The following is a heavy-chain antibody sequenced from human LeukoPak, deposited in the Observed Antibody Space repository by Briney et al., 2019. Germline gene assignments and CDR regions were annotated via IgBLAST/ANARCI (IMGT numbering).Heavy chain of an antibody. D-gene: IGHD3-22*01. J-gene: IGHJ4*02. V-gene: IGHV4-59*01. CDR2: IEYWRST. CDR3: ARGSGSSVHYPQLHSDF. Sequence: SETLSLTSTVSAVSISNYYWSCTRLPPRPRHESHGYIEYWRSTYYSPSLKSRVTISIDTSKHQFSLKLTSVTAADTAVYYCARGSGSSVHYPQLHSDFWGQGALVTVSS. CDR1: AVSISNYY.